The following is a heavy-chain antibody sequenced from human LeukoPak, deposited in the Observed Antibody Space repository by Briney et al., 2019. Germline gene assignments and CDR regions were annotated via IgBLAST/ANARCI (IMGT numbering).Heavy chain of an antibody. D-gene: IGHD3-22*01. Sequence: SQTLPLTCAISGDSVSSNSAAWNWIRQSPSRGLEWLGRTYYRSKWYNDYAVSVKSRITINPDTSKNQFSLQLNSVTSEDTAVYYCARVDSSGYGEAFDIWGQGTMVTVSS. CDR1: GDSVSSNSAA. J-gene: IGHJ3*02. CDR2: TYYRSKWYN. CDR3: ARVDSSGYGEAFDI. V-gene: IGHV6-1*01.